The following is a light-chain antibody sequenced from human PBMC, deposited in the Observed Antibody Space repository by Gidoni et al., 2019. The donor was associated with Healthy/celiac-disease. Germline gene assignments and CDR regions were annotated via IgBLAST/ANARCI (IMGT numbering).Light chain of an antibody. J-gene: IGKJ1*01. Sequence: DIQMTQSPSSLSASVGDRVTITCRASQSISSYLNWYQQKPGKAPKLLIYAASSLQRGVPSRFGGSGSWTDFTLTIRSLQPEDFATYYCQQGYSTLWTFGQGTKVEIK. CDR2: AAS. CDR3: QQGYSTLWT. V-gene: IGKV1-39*01. CDR1: QSISSY.